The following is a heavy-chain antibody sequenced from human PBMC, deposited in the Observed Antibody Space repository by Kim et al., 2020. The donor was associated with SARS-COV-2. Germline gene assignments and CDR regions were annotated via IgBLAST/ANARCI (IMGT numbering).Heavy chain of an antibody. J-gene: IGHJ6*02. CDR2: INHSGST. CDR3: ARGPAMVPAAINGMDV. Sequence: SETLSLTCAVYGGSFSGYYWSWIRQPPGKGLEWIGEINHSGSTNYNPSLKRRVTISVNTSKNQFSLTLSSVTAADTAVYYCARGPAMVPAAINGMDVWG. D-gene: IGHD2-2*01. V-gene: IGHV4-34*01. CDR1: GGSFSGYY.